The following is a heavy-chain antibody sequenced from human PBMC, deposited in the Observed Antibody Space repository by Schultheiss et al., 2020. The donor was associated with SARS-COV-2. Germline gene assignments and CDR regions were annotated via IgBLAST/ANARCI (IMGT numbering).Heavy chain of an antibody. V-gene: IGHV3-66*01. CDR2: IYSGGST. D-gene: IGHD5-18*01. Sequence: GGSLRLSCAASGFTVSSNYMSWVRQAPGKGLEWVSVIYSGGSTYYADSVKGRFTISRDNSKNTLYLQMNSLRAEDTAVYYCARDLGYSYGYGEDYWGQGTLVTVSS. CDR3: ARDLGYSYGYGEDY. J-gene: IGHJ4*02. CDR1: GFTVSSNY.